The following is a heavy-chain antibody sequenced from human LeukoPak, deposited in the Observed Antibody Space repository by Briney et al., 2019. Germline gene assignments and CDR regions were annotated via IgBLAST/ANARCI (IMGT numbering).Heavy chain of an antibody. CDR2: IYYSGST. CDR1: GFTFSDYY. V-gene: IGHV4-59*05. CDR3: RAAPKDYYYGMDV. J-gene: IGHJ6*02. D-gene: IGHD2-15*01. Sequence: GSLRLSCAASGFTFSDYYMSWIRQPPGKGLEWIGSIYYSGSTYYNPSLKSRVTLSVDTSKNQFSLKLSSVTAADTAVYYCRAAPKDYYYGMDVWGQGTTVTVSS.